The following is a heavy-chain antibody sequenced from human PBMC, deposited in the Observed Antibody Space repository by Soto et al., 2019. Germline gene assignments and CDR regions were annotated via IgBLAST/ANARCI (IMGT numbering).Heavy chain of an antibody. V-gene: IGHV4-31*03. CDR1: GGSISSGGYY. CDR3: ARLPEPYCSGGSCYIDY. CDR2: IYYSGTT. Sequence: QVQLQESGPGLVKPSQTLSLTCSVSGGSISSGGYYWSWIRQHPGKGLEFIGYIYYSGTTYYNPSLKSRVTISVDTSKNQFSLKLSSVTAADTAVYDCARLPEPYCSGGSCYIDYWGQGTLVTVSS. D-gene: IGHD2-15*01. J-gene: IGHJ4*02.